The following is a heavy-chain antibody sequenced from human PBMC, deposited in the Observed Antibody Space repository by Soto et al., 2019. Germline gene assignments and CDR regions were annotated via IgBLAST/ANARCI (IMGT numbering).Heavy chain of an antibody. Sequence: GSLRLSCAASGFTFSSYAMSWVRQAPGKGLEWVSAISGSGGSTYYADSVKGRFTISRDNSKNTLYLQMNSLRAEDTAVYYCAKSVEYSSSWYSNYWGQGTLVTVSS. J-gene: IGHJ4*02. CDR3: AKSVEYSSSWYSNY. D-gene: IGHD6-13*01. CDR2: ISGSGGST. CDR1: GFTFSSYA. V-gene: IGHV3-23*01.